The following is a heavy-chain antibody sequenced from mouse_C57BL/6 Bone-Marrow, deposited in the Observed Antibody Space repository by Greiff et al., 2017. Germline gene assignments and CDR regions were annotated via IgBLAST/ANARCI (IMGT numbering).Heavy chain of an antibody. V-gene: IGHV3-6*01. CDR2: ISYDGSN. Sequence: ESGPGLVKPSQSLSLTCSVTGYSITSGYYWNWIRQFPGNKLEWMGYISYDGSNNYNPSLKNRISITRDTSKNQFFLKLNSVTTEDTATYYCARGSSGYRWFAYWGQGTLVTVSA. CDR3: ARGSSGYRWFAY. J-gene: IGHJ3*01. D-gene: IGHD3-2*02. CDR1: GYSITSGYY.